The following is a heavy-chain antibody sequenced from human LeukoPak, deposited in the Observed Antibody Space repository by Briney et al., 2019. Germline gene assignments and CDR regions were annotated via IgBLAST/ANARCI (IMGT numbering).Heavy chain of an antibody. CDR1: GFTFGNYG. CDR2: INWNGGST. J-gene: IGHJ6*03. Sequence: GGSLRLSCAASGFTFGNYGMSWVRQAPGKGLEWVSGINWNGGSTGYADSVEGRFTISRDNAKNSQYLQMNSLRAEDTAVYYCAKDESGYSGYPDYYYMDVWGKGTTVTISS. CDR3: AKDESGYSGYPDYYYMDV. D-gene: IGHD5-12*01. V-gene: IGHV3-20*04.